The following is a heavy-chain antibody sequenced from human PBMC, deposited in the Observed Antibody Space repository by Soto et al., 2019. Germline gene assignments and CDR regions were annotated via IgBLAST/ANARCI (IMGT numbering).Heavy chain of an antibody. CDR3: ARQEGPTVPFYYGMDV. CDR1: GYNLTNYW. D-gene: IGHD4-17*01. CDR2: IYPGDSDT. V-gene: IGHV5-51*01. Sequence: EESMTTSCKVSGYNLTNYWIVWVRQMPGKGLEWMGIIYPGDSDTRYSPSFQGQVTISADKSISAAYLQWSSLKASDTAMYYCARQEGPTVPFYYGMDVWGQGTTVTVSS. J-gene: IGHJ6*01.